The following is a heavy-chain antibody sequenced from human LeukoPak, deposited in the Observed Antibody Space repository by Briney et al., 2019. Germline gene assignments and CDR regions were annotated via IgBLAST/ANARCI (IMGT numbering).Heavy chain of an antibody. CDR1: GFTFSSYE. Sequence: PGGSLRLSCVVSGFTFSSYEMNWVRQAPGKGLEWVSYISSSGGTIYYADSVRGRFTISRDDAKNSLYLQMNSLRAEDTAVYYCARGWRWLDYWGQGTLVTVSS. J-gene: IGHJ4*02. V-gene: IGHV3-48*03. CDR3: ARGWRWLDY. CDR2: ISSSGGTI. D-gene: IGHD4-23*01.